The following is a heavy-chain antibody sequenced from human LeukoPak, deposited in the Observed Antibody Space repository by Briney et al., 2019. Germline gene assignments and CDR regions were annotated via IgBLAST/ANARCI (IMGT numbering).Heavy chain of an antibody. CDR3: ARDAQPQYYYDSSGYYYPGY. V-gene: IGHV3-48*01. J-gene: IGHJ4*02. CDR2: ISSSSSTI. D-gene: IGHD3-22*01. Sequence: GGSLRLSCAASGFTFSSHSMNWVRQAPGKGLEWVSYISSSSSTIYYADSVKGRLTISRDNAKNSLYLQMNSLRAEGTAVYYCARDAQPQYYYDSSGYYYPGYWGQGTLVTVSS. CDR1: GFTFSSHS.